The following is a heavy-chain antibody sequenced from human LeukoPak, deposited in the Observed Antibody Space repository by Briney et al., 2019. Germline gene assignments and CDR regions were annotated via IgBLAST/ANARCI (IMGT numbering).Heavy chain of an antibody. CDR2: IGSAGDT. J-gene: IGHJ3*02. V-gene: IGHV3-13*04. CDR3: ARGPYCSSTFCYGDNGFDI. D-gene: IGHD2-2*01. CDR1: GFTFSSYD. Sequence: GGSLRLSCAASGFTFSSYDMHWVRQVTGKGLEWVSTIGSAGDTYYPGSVKGRFTISRENARNSLYLQMNSLRAGDTAVYYCARGPYCSSTFCYGDNGFDIWGQGTMATVSS.